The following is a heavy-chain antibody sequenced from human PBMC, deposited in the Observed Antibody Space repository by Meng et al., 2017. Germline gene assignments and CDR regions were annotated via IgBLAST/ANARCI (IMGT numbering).Heavy chain of an antibody. V-gene: IGHV3-48*03. CDR1: GFTFSSYE. CDR3: ARDQHYYDSSGYRLNVDDY. D-gene: IGHD3-22*01. Sequence: LSLTCAASGFTFSSYEMNWVRQAPGKGLEWVSYISSSGSTIYYADSVKGRFTISRDNAKNSLYLQMNSLRAEDTAVYYCARDQHYYDSSGYRLNVDDYWGQGTLVTVSS. J-gene: IGHJ4*02. CDR2: ISSSGSTI.